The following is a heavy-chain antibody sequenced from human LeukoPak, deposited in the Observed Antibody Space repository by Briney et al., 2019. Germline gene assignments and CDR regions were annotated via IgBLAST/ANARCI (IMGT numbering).Heavy chain of an antibody. CDR2: IDYSGRT. V-gene: IGHV4-59*01. CDR1: GGSISRVY. CDR3: ARDRSSSWYPADEGFDY. Sequence: SETLSLTCTLSGGSISRVYWSCIREPPGRGLEWGGNIDYSGRTKYNPSLMSRATLLKDAPKNQFSLKLSSVTAADTAVYYCARDRSSSWYPADEGFDYWGQGTLVTVSS. J-gene: IGHJ4*02. D-gene: IGHD6-13*01.